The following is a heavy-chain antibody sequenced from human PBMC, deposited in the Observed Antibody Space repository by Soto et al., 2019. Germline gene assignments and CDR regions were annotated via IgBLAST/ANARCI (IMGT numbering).Heavy chain of an antibody. CDR2: ISAYNGNT. Sequence: GASVKVSCKASGYTFTSYGISWVRQAPGQGLEWMGWISAYNGNTNYAQKLQGRVTMTTDTSTSTAYMELRSLRSDDTAVYYCAGYQEAGIYYGMNVWGEGXKVTVYS. D-gene: IGHD6-19*01. J-gene: IGHJ6*04. V-gene: IGHV1-18*04. CDR1: GYTFTSYG. CDR3: AGYQEAGIYYGMNV.